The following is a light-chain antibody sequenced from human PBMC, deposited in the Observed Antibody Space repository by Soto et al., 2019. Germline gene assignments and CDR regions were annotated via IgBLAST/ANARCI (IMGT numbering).Light chain of an antibody. CDR1: QSVSSGY. J-gene: IGKJ1*01. CDR2: GAS. Sequence: EIVLTQSPGTLSLSPGERATLSCRASQSVSSGYLAWYQQKPGQAPRLLIYGASSRATGIPDRFSGSGSVTEFTLTISSLQSEDFAVYYCQQYNNWWTFGQGTKVAIK. CDR3: QQYNNWWT. V-gene: IGKV3-20*01.